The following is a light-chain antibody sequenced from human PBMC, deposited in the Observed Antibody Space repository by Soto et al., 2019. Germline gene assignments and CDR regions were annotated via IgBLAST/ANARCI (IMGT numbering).Light chain of an antibody. J-gene: IGLJ2*01. V-gene: IGLV3-21*02. CDR3: QVWDSSSEHIV. Sequence: SYELTQPPSVSVAPGQTARITCGGNNIGSKSVHWYQLKPGQAPVLVIYDDRDRPSGIPERFSGSNSGNTATLTISRVEAGDEADYYCQVWDSSSEHIVFGGGTKLTVL. CDR2: DDR. CDR1: NIGSKS.